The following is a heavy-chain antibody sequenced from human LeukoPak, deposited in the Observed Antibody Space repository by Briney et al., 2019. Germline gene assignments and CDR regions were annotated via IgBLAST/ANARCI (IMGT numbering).Heavy chain of an antibody. CDR1: GGSFSGYY. Sequence: PSETLTLTCAVYGGSFSGYYWSWIRQPSGKGLEWIGEINHSGSTNYNPSLKSRVTISVDTSKNQFSLKLSSVTAADTAVYYCARGYCSGGSCQYNDYWGQGTLVTVSS. CDR2: INHSGST. V-gene: IGHV4-34*01. CDR3: ARGYCSGGSCQYNDY. D-gene: IGHD2-15*01. J-gene: IGHJ4*02.